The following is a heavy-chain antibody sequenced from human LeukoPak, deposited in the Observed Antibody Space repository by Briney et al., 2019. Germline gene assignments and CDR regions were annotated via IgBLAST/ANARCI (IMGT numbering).Heavy chain of an antibody. CDR3: ARDYGDSLSFDY. J-gene: IGHJ4*02. CDR1: GYTFTSYD. D-gene: IGHD4-17*01. CDR2: MNPNSGNT. Sequence: ASVKVSCKASGYTFTSYDINWVRQATGQGLEWMGWMNPNSGNTGYAQKFQGRVTITRNTSISTAYMELSSLRSEDTAVYYCARDYGDSLSFDYWGQGTLVTVSS. V-gene: IGHV1-8*03.